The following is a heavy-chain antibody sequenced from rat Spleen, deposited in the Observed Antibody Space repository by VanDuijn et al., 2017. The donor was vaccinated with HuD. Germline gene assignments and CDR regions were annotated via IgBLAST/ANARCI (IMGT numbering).Heavy chain of an antibody. CDR2: ISYDGRRI. D-gene: IGHD1-9*01. V-gene: IGHV5-29*01. CDR1: GFTFSAYY. J-gene: IGHJ2*01. CDR3: ARNGYNSCFEY. Sequence: EVQLVESDGGLVQPGRSLKLSCAASGFTFSAYYMAWVRQAPTKGLEWVATISYDGRRIYYRDSVKGRFTISRDNAKSSLYLQMDSLRSEDTATYYCARNGYNSCFEYWGQGVMVTVSS.